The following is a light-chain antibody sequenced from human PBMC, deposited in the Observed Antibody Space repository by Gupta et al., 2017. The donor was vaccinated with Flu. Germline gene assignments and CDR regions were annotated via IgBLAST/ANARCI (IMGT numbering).Light chain of an antibody. J-gene: IGLJ1*01. CDR3: AAWDDGLNGDV. CDR1: SSNIGTND. CDR2: YNN. Sequence: SVLTQPPSASRTPGQGVPIPFSGASSNIGTNDVNWYQQLPEAAPKLLIYYNNLRPSGVPARFSGSKSGTSASLAINGLQSEDEADYYCAAWDDGLNGDVFGTGTKVTV. V-gene: IGLV1-44*01.